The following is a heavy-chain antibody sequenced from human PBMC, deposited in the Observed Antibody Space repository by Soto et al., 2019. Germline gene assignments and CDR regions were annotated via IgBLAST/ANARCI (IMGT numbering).Heavy chain of an antibody. CDR2: IYYSGST. Sequence: ETLSLTCPVSGGSISIYYWSWIRQPPGKGLEWIGYIYYSGSTNYNPSLKSRVTISVDTSKNQFSLKLSSVTAADTAVYYFARVVLTNYYYYGMDVWGQGTTVTVSS. J-gene: IGHJ6*02. CDR1: GGSISIYY. CDR3: ARVVLTNYYYYGMDV. D-gene: IGHD4-4*01. V-gene: IGHV4-59*01.